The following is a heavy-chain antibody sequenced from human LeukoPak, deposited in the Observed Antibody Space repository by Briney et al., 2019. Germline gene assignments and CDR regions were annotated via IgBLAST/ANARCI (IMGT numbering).Heavy chain of an antibody. J-gene: IGHJ4*02. CDR3: ARGGYYSNYPFDY. V-gene: IGHV3-74*01. CDR2: INSDGSST. Sequence: GGSLRLSCAASGFTSSSYWMYWVRQAPGKGLVWVSRINSDGSSTSYGDSVKGRFTISRDNANTLYLQMNSLRAEDTAVYYCARGGYYSNYPFDYWGQGTLVTVSS. D-gene: IGHD4-11*01. CDR1: GFTSSSYW.